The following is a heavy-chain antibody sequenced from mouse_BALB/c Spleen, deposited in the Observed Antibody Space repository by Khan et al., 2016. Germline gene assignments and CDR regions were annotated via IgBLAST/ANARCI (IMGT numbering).Heavy chain of an antibody. J-gene: IGHJ2*01. V-gene: IGHV3-2*02. D-gene: IGHD2-4*01. CDR1: GYSITSDYA. CDR3: ARGMITTFDY. CDR2: ISYSNST. Sequence: EVQLVESGPGLVKPSQSLSLTCTVTGYSITSDYAWNWLRQFPGNKLAWMGYISYSNSTSYNPSLKSRISITRDTSKNQFFLQLNSVTTEDTATYYCARGMITTFDYWGQGTTLTVSS.